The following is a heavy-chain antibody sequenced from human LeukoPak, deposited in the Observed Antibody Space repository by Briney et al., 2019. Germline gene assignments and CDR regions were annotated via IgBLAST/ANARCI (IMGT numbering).Heavy chain of an antibody. Sequence: GGSLRLSCAASGFTFSSYAMSWVRQAPGKGLEWVSAISGSGGSTYYADSVKGRFTISRDNSKNTLYLQMNSLRAEDTAVYYCAREAEAISSSSSWYPYFDYWGQGTLVTVSS. CDR3: AREAEAISSSSSWYPYFDY. V-gene: IGHV3-23*01. CDR2: ISGSGGST. CDR1: GFTFSSYA. J-gene: IGHJ4*02. D-gene: IGHD6-13*01.